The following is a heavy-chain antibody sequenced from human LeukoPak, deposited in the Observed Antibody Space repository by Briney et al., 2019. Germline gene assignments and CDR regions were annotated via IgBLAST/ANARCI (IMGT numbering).Heavy chain of an antibody. D-gene: IGHD3-3*01. CDR3: ARVRKITNFGVISSFYAFDI. Sequence: TGGSLRLSCAVSGFSFTSYTMNWVRQAPGKGLEWVSSISSSNSSIYYADSVKGRFTISRDNAKNSLDLQINSLRAEDTAVYFCARVRKITNFGVISSFYAFDIWGHGTMVTVSS. CDR1: GFSFTSYT. V-gene: IGHV3-21*06. CDR2: ISSSNSSI. J-gene: IGHJ3*02.